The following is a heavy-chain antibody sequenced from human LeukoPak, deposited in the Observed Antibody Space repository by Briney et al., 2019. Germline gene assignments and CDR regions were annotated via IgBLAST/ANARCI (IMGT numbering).Heavy chain of an antibody. D-gene: IGHD5-12*01. V-gene: IGHV4-4*02. CDR1: GGSISSSNW. Sequence: SETLSLTCAVSGGSISSSNWWSWVRQPPGKGLEWIGEIYHSGSTYYNPSLKSRVTISVDTSKNQFSLKLTSVTAADTAVYYCASPGGYSGYDTDYWSQGTLVTVSS. J-gene: IGHJ4*02. CDR3: ASPGGYSGYDTDY. CDR2: IYHSGST.